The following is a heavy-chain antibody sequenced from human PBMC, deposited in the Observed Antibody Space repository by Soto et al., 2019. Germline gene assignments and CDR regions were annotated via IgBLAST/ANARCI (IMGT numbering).Heavy chain of an antibody. V-gene: IGHV4-4*07. J-gene: IGHJ5*02. CDR1: GASLSRYY. CDR3: VRDGTKNLRDRFEP. D-gene: IGHD1-26*01. Sequence: SEALSVPCQVSGASLSRYYWSWIRQPPGKGLEWIGRIYATGDTDYNPSLKSRISMSVDMSKKQFSLTLRSVTAADTAIYYCVRDGTKNLRDRFEPWGRGILVTVSS. CDR2: IYATGDT.